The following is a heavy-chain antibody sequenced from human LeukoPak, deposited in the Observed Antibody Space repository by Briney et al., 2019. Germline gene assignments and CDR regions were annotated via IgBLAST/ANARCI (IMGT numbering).Heavy chain of an antibody. J-gene: IGHJ4*02. V-gene: IGHV5-51*01. CDR3: ARPQFGSYYPGGFN. Sequence: GESLQISCKGSGYSFTSYWIAWVRQMPGKGLEWMGIIYPGDSDTRYSPSFQGQVTISADKSISTVYLQWSGLKASDTAMYYCARPQFGSYYPGGFNWGQGTLVTVSS. D-gene: IGHD1-26*01. CDR1: GYSFTSYW. CDR2: IYPGDSDT.